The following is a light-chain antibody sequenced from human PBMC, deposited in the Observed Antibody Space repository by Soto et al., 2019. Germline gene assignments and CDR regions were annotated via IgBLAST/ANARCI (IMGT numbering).Light chain of an antibody. J-gene: IGKJ1*01. CDR1: QTISSW. CDR3: QHYNSYSEA. V-gene: IGKV1-5*03. CDR2: KAS. Sequence: DIQITQAPSTLSGSVGDRVTITWRASQTISSWLAWYQQRPGKAPKLLIYKASTLQSGVPSRFSGSGSGTEFPLTISSLQPDDFATYYCQHYNSYSEAFGQGTQVDIK.